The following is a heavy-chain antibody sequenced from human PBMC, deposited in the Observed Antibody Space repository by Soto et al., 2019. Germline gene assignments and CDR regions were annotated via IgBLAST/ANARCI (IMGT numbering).Heavy chain of an antibody. J-gene: IGHJ6*02. V-gene: IGHV4-34*01. CDR1: GGSFSGYY. CDR2: INHSGST. D-gene: IGHD3-10*01. CDR3: ARGYGSGRWYYYYGMDV. Sequence: PSETLSLTCAVYGGSFSGYYWSWIRQPPGKGLEWIGEINHSGSTNYNPSLKSRVTISVDTSKNQFSLKLSSVTAADTAVYYCARGYGSGRWYYYYGMDVCGQGTTVPVYS.